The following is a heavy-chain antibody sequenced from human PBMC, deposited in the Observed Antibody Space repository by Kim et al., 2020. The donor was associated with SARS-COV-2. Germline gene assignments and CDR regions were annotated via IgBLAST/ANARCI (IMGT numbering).Heavy chain of an antibody. V-gene: IGHV3-33*01. CDR2: IWYDGSNK. CDR3: ARDLIAAAGGMDV. CDR1: GFTFSSYG. D-gene: IGHD6-13*01. Sequence: GGSLRLSCAASGFTFSSYGMHWVRQAPGKGLEWVAVIWYDGSNKYYADSVKGRFTISRDNSKNTLYLQMNSLRAEDTAVYYCARDLIAAAGGMDVWGKGTTVTVSS. J-gene: IGHJ6*04.